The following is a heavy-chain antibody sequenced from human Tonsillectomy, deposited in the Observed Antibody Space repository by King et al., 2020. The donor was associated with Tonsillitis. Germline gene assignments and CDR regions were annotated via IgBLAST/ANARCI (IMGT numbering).Heavy chain of an antibody. V-gene: IGHV3-23*04. CDR1: GFTFSSYA. Sequence: VQLVESGGGVVAPGGSLRLSCAASGFTFSSYAMSWVRQAPRKGPEWVSAISYNADSTFNADSVKGRFTVSRDNSRNTLQLQMHSLRAEDTAVYYCARMTSEGYCTSTSCYRALDYWGQGTLVTVSS. J-gene: IGHJ4*02. CDR2: ISYNADST. CDR3: ARMTSEGYCTSTSCYRALDY. D-gene: IGHD2-2*01.